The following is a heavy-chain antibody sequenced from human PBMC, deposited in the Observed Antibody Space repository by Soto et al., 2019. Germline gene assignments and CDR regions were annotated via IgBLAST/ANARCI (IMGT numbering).Heavy chain of an antibody. J-gene: IGHJ3*02. CDR2: INPNSGGT. CDR3: ARAGIAAAGHDAFDI. V-gene: IGHV1-2*04. Sequence: GASVKVSCKASGYTFTGYYMHWVRQAPGQGLEWMGWINPNSGGTNYAQKFQGWVTVTRDTSISTAYMELSRLRSDDTAVYYCARAGIAAAGHDAFDIWGQGTMVTVSS. CDR1: GYTFTGYY. D-gene: IGHD6-13*01.